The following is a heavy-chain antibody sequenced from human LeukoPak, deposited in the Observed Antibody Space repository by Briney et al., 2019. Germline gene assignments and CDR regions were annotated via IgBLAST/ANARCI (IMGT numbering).Heavy chain of an antibody. CDR3: ARTYSSPWHWYFDL. Sequence: SVKVSCKASGGTFSSYAISWVRQAPGQGLEWMGGIIPIFGTANYAQKFQGRVTITTDESTSTAYMELSSLRSEDTAVYYCARTYSSPWHWYFDLWGRAPWSLSPQ. CDR2: IIPIFGTA. CDR1: GGTFSSYA. D-gene: IGHD6-13*01. V-gene: IGHV1-69*05. J-gene: IGHJ2*01.